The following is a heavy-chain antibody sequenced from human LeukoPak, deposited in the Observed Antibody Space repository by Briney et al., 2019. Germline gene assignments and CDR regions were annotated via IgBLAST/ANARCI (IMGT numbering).Heavy chain of an antibody. D-gene: IGHD2-2*01. CDR2: IRSKAYGGTT. Sequence: GGSLRLSCTASGFTFGDYAMSWVRQAPGKGLEWVGFIRSKAYGGTTEYAASVKDRFTISRDDSKSIAYLQMNSLKTEDTAVYYCTTGYCSSTSCYWVPSFDYWGQGTLVTVSS. J-gene: IGHJ4*02. V-gene: IGHV3-49*04. CDR3: TTGYCSSTSCYWVPSFDY. CDR1: GFTFGDYA.